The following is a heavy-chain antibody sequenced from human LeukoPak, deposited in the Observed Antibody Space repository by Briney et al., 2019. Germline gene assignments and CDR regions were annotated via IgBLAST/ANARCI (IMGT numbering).Heavy chain of an antibody. V-gene: IGHV1-8*01. CDR2: MNPNSGNT. CDR1: GYTFTSYD. CDR3: ARGSYYDSSGYYYGVDY. J-gene: IGHJ4*02. D-gene: IGHD3-22*01. Sequence: GASVKVSCKASGYTFTSYDINWVRQATGQGLEWMRWMNPNSGNTGYAQKFQGRVTMTRNTSISTAYMELSSLRSEDTAVYYCARGSYYDSSGYYYGVDYWGQGTLVTVSS.